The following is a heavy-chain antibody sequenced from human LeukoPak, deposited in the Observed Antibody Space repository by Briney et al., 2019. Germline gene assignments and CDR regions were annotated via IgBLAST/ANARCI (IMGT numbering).Heavy chain of an antibody. CDR1: GYTFTSYY. J-gene: IGHJ4*02. Sequence: ASVKVSRKASGYTFTSYYMHWVRQAPGQGLEWMGIINPSGGSTSYAQKFQGRVTMTRDTSTSTVYMELSSLRSEDTAVYYCAREGVATIPGYWGQGTLVTVSS. D-gene: IGHD5-12*01. CDR3: AREGVATIPGY. CDR2: INPSGGST. V-gene: IGHV1-46*03.